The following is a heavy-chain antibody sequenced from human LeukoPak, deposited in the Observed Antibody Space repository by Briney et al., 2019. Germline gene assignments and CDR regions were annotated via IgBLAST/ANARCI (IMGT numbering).Heavy chain of an antibody. Sequence: ASVKVSCKASGYTFTSYGISWVRQAPGQGLEWMGWISAYNGNTNYAQKLQGRVTMTRDTSTSTAYMELRSLTSDDTAVYYCARAPLVVIAQPGYFDNWGQGTLVTVSS. CDR2: ISAYNGNT. CDR1: GYTFTSYG. V-gene: IGHV1-18*01. J-gene: IGHJ4*02. CDR3: ARAPLVVIAQPGYFDN. D-gene: IGHD3-22*01.